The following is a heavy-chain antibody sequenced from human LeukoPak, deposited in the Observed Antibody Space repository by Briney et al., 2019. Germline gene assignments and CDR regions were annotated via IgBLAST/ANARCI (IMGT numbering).Heavy chain of an antibody. J-gene: IGHJ4*02. CDR1: GFVVTANY. CDR3: ALLSGGTFDY. CDR2: ISNGGDP. D-gene: IGHD2/OR15-2a*01. V-gene: IGHV3-53*01. Sequence: GGSLRLSCAASGFVVTANYLAWARQAPGKGLEWVSTISNGGDPFYGDCVKGRSTISRDESTNTFSLQLDSLRVEDMGVYYCALLSGGTFDYWGQGTQVTVAS.